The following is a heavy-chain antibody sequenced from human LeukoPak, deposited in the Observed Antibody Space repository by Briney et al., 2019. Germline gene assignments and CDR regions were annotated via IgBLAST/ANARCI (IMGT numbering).Heavy chain of an antibody. J-gene: IGHJ4*02. CDR3: ARGYCSGGSCYSRGYYFDY. D-gene: IGHD2-15*01. CDR1: GYSFTSYW. Sequence: GESLKISCKGSGYSFTSYWIGWVRQMPGKGLEWMGIIYPGDSDTRYSPSFQGQVTISADKSISTAYLQWSSLKASDTAMYYCARGYCSGGSCYSRGYYFDYWAREPWSPSPQ. CDR2: IYPGDSDT. V-gene: IGHV5-51*01.